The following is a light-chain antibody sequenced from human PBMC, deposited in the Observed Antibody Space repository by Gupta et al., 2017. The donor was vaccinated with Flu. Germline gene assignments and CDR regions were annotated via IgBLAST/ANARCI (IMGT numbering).Light chain of an antibody. V-gene: IGLV7-46*01. Sequence: AVVTPEPSLTVSPGGTVTLTCGSSTGPVTSGHYPYWFQQKPGHAPRPLIYYTSNKHSATPARFSGSSIGGKAAFTPTGAQSEEEADYYCLPSYSCASLWVFGGGTKLTVL. CDR2: YTS. J-gene: IGLJ3*02. CDR1: TGPVTSGHY. CDR3: LPSYSCASLWV.